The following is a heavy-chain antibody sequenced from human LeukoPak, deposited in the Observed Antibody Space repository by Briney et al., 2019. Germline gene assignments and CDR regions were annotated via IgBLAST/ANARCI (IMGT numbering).Heavy chain of an antibody. CDR1: GFTVSSNY. D-gene: IGHD4-17*01. J-gene: IGHJ4*02. CDR3: ANEIRPNDY. Sequence: GGSLRLSCAASGFTVSSNYMTWVRQAPGKGLEWVSAISISGSKTYYADSVKGRFTISRDNSKNTLYLQMNSLRAEDTAVYYCANEIRPNDYWGQGTQVTVSS. CDR2: ISISGSKT. V-gene: IGHV3-23*01.